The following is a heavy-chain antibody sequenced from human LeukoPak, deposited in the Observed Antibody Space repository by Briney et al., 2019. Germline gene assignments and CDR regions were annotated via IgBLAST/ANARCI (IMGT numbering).Heavy chain of an antibody. CDR2: IKQDGSEK. D-gene: IGHD4/OR15-4a*01. CDR3: ARDTLGEGEDANYAVYYFDY. J-gene: IGHJ4*02. CDR1: GFTFDSYG. V-gene: IGHV3-7*01. Sequence: GSLRLSCAASGFTFDSYGMHWVRQAPGKGLEWVASIKQDGSEKYYVDSVKGRFTISRDNAKNSLDLQMNSLRAEDTAVYYCARDTLGEGEDANYAVYYFDYWGQGTPVTVSS.